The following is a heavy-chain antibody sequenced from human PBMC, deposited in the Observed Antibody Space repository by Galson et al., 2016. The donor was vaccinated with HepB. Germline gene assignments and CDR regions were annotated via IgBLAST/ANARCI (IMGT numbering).Heavy chain of an antibody. CDR2: ICWDGGSP. D-gene: IGHD5-12*01. V-gene: IGHV3-43*01. CDR1: GFTFDDYV. Sequence: SLRLSCAASGFTFDDYVLHWVRQAPGKGLEWVSLICWDGGSPFYADSVKGRFTISRDNSKNSLYLQMDSLRTEDTAFYYCATISTGGYDFKYWGHGTLVTVSS. CDR3: ATISTGGYDFKY. J-gene: IGHJ4*01.